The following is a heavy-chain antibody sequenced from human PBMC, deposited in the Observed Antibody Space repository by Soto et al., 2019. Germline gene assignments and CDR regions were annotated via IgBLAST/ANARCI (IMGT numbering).Heavy chain of an antibody. Sequence: QVQLVQSGAEVKKPGSSVKVSCKASGGTFRNYPINWVRQAPGQGLEWMGSIFPLTDIPDYAQNFQARLTISADKSTGTAYMELSRLTSDDTGMYFCARGPLVVLNYFESWGKGTPVTVSS. CDR2: IFPLTDIP. CDR3: ARGPLVVLNYFES. J-gene: IGHJ4*02. CDR1: GGTFRNYP. V-gene: IGHV1-69*02.